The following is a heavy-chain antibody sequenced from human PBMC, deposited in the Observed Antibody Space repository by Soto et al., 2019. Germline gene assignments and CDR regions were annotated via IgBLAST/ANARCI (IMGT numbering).Heavy chain of an antibody. CDR1: GYTFTGYY. J-gene: IGHJ6*02. V-gene: IGHV1-2*02. CDR3: ARDLEYCSSTSCYPYYYYGMDV. CDR2: INPNSGGT. D-gene: IGHD2-2*01. Sequence: ASVKVSCKASGYTFTGYYMHWVRQAPGQGLEWMGWINPNSGGTNYAQKFQGRVTMTRDTSISTAYMELSRLRSDDTAVYYCARDLEYCSSTSCYPYYYYGMDVWGQGSTVTVS.